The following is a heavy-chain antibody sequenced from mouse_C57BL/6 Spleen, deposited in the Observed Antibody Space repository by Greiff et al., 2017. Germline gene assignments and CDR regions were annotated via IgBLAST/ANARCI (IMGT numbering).Heavy chain of an antibody. CDR3: ARHGPWFAY. Sequence: EVKLMESGGGLVKPGGSLKLSCAASGFTFSSYTMSWVRQTPEKRLEWVATISGGGGNTYYPDSVKGRFTISRDNAKDTLYLQMSSLRSEDTALYYCARHGPWFAYWGQGTLVTVFA. V-gene: IGHV5-9*01. CDR2: ISGGGGNT. J-gene: IGHJ3*01. CDR1: GFTFSSYT.